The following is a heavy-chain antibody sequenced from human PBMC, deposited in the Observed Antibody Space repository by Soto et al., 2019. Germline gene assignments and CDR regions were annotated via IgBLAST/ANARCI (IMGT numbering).Heavy chain of an antibody. CDR3: AREYTAWPLAYGLDV. Sequence: PWGSLRLSCVGSGFTFSNYSINWVRQAPGKGLEWVSSISSRSDIYYADSVKGRFTISRDNAKNSVSLQMNSLRAEDTAVYYCAREYTAWPLAYGLDVWGQGTTVTVSS. CDR2: ISSRSDI. J-gene: IGHJ6*02. CDR1: GFTFSNYS. D-gene: IGHD2-2*02. V-gene: IGHV3-21*01.